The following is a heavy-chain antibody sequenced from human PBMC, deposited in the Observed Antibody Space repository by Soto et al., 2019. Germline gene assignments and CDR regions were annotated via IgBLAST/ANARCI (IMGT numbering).Heavy chain of an antibody. D-gene: IGHD6-19*01. CDR1: GGSVGSGRFY. J-gene: IGHJ4*02. CDR2: ISDSGST. CDR3: ARSGSGSGWL. Sequence: QVQLQESGPGLVKPSETLSLTCTVSGGSVGSGRFYWSWIRQPPGKGLEWIGYISDSGSTNYNPSLRSRGTISLHTSKNHFFLMLTSVTAADTAMYYCARSGSGSGWLGGQGTLVTVSS. V-gene: IGHV4-61*03.